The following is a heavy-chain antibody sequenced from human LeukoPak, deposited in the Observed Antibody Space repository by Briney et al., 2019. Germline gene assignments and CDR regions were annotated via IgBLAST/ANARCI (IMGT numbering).Heavy chain of an antibody. J-gene: IGHJ3*02. CDR1: GGSITGHY. CDR2: TSYSRTT. D-gene: IGHD6-19*01. CDR3: AKLGHSDGWYLGAFDI. Sequence: SETLSLTCAVSGGSITGHYWNWIRQTPGMRLEWIGYTSYSRTTIYNSYFKGRATMSIDTSKDQLYLNLTSVTATDTAVYYCAKLGHSDGWYLGAFDIWGQGTTVIVSS. V-gene: IGHV4-59*08.